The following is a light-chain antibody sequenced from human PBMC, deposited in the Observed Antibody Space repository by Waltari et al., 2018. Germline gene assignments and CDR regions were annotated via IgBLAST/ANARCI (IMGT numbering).Light chain of an antibody. CDR3: QQRNSYPIT. CDR1: QGISSY. CDR2: TAS. V-gene: IGKV1-9*01. J-gene: IGKJ5*01. Sequence: IQLTQSPSSLSASVGDRVTITCRASQGISSYLAWYQQKPGKAPKLLSHTASTLQSGVPSRFSGSGSGTDFTLSISSLQPEDSATYYCQQRNSYPITFGQGTRLEIK.